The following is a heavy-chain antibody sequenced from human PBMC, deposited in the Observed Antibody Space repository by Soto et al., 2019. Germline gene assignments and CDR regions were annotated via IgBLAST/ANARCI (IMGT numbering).Heavy chain of an antibody. CDR1: GFTFSSYG. V-gene: IGHV3-33*01. CDR2: IWYDGSNK. CDR3: AREGTYCSGGSCYPHFDY. D-gene: IGHD2-15*01. J-gene: IGHJ4*02. Sequence: QVQLVESGGGVVQPGRSLRLSCAASGFTFSSYGMHWVRQAPGKGLEWVAVIWYDGSNKYYADSVKGRFTISRDNSKNTLYLQMNSLRAEDPAVYYCAREGTYCSGGSCYPHFDYWGQGTLVTVSS.